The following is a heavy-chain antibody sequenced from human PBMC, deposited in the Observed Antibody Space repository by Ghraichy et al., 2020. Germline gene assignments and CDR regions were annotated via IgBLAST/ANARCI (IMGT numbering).Heavy chain of an antibody. J-gene: IGHJ2*01. Sequence: GGSLRLSCAASGFTFSSYDMSWVRQAPGKGLEWVSSISGSGDSTYYADSVKGRFTISRDNSKNTLYLQMNSLTAEDTAVYYCAKGIYYSFPLCFDLWGRGTLVTVSS. CDR3: AKGIYYSFPLCFDL. V-gene: IGHV3-23*01. D-gene: IGHD3-22*01. CDR2: ISGSGDST. CDR1: GFTFSSYD.